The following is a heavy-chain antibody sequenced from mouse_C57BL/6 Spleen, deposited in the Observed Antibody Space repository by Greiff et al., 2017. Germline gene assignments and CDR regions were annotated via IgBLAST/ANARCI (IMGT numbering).Heavy chain of an antibody. CDR2: IYPGDGDT. CDR1: GYAFSSSW. J-gene: IGHJ4*01. V-gene: IGHV1-82*01. CDR3: ARYYYGSSYGMDY. Sequence: QVQLKESGPELVKPGASVKISCKASGYAFSSSWMNWVKQRPGKGLEWIGRIYPGDGDTNYNGKFKGKATLTADKSSSTAYMQLGSLTSEDSAVYFCARYYYGSSYGMDYWGQGTSVTVSS. D-gene: IGHD1-1*01.